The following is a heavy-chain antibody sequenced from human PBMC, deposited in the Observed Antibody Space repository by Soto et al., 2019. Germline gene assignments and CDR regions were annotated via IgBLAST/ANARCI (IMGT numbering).Heavy chain of an antibody. CDR2: TNSDGRST. D-gene: IGHD3-10*01. CDR1: GFPFSSFW. CDR3: TSYYGSGSYWPTY. Sequence: EVQLVESGGGLVQPGGSLRLSCAASGFPFSSFWMHWVRQAPGKGLVWVSRTNSDGRSTSYADSVKGRFTISRDNAKNKLYLQMNSLRAEDTAVDYCTSYYGSGSYWPTYRGQGTLVTVSS. V-gene: IGHV3-74*01. J-gene: IGHJ4*02.